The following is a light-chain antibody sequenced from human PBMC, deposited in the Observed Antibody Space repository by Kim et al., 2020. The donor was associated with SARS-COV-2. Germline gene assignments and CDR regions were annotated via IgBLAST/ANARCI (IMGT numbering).Light chain of an antibody. CDR3: QQYYATPYT. J-gene: IGKJ2*01. Sequence: DIVMTQSPESLAVSLGERATINCKSSQSVLYSSNNKNYLAWFQQKAGQPPKLLVYWASTRASGVPDRFSGSGSGTDFTLTITGLQAEDVTLYYCQQYYATPYTFGQGTKLEI. CDR2: WAS. CDR1: QSVLYSSNNKNY. V-gene: IGKV4-1*01.